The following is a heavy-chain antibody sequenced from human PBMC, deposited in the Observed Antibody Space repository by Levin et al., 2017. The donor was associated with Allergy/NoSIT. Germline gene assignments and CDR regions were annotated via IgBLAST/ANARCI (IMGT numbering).Heavy chain of an antibody. D-gene: IGHD1-26*01. CDR1: GFSFSSHA. CDR3: ERNPGLWEGSYFDY. CDR2: IGVTGDST. Sequence: PGGSLRLSCAASGFSFSSHAMSWVRQAPGKGLEWVSSIGVTGDSTFYADSVKGRFTISRDNSKNTLYLQMNSLRGEDTAVYYCERNPGLWEGSYFDYWGQGALVTVSS. J-gene: IGHJ4*02. V-gene: IGHV3-23*01.